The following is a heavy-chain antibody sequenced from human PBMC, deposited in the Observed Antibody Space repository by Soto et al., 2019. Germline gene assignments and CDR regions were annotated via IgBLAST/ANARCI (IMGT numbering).Heavy chain of an antibody. CDR3: ASQQYSSSSEWFDP. CDR2: ISAYNGNT. V-gene: IGHV1-18*01. CDR1: GYTFTSYG. J-gene: IGHJ5*02. Sequence: ASVKVSCKASGYTFTSYGISWVRQAPGQGLEWVGWISAYNGNTNYAQKLQGRVTMTTDTSTSTAYMELRSLRSDDTAVYYCASQQYSSSSEWFDPWGQGTLVTVSS. D-gene: IGHD6-6*01.